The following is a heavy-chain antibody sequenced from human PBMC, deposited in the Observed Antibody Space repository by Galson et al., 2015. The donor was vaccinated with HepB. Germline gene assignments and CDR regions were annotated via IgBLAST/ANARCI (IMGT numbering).Heavy chain of an antibody. CDR1: GFTFSSYW. J-gene: IGHJ6*03. Sequence: SLRLSCAASGFTFSSYWMSWVRQAPGKGLEWVANIKQDGSEKYYVDSVKGRFTISRDNAKNSLYLQMNSLRAEDTAVYYCARDQRGYSGYATRYYYMDVWGKGTTVTVSS. CDR3: ARDQRGYSGYATRYYYMDV. D-gene: IGHD5-12*01. CDR2: IKQDGSEK. V-gene: IGHV3-7*03.